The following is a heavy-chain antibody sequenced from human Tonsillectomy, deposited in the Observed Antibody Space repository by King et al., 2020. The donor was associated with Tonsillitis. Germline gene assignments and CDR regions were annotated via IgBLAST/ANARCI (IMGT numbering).Heavy chain of an antibody. Sequence: QLVQSGGGLVQPGRSLRLSCAAAGFTLDDYAMHWVRQAPGKGREWVSGIRWDSGSRCYAAPVKGRFTISRDNAKNSLYLQMNRLRAEDTALYYCAKTWTLGIAVTGPFDYWGQGTLVTVSS. CDR3: AKTWTLGIAVTGPFDY. J-gene: IGHJ4*02. CDR2: IRWDSGSR. CDR1: GFTLDDYA. V-gene: IGHV3-9*01. D-gene: IGHD6-19*01.